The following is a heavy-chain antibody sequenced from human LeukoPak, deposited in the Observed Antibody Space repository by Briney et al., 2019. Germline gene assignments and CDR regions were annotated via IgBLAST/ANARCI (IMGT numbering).Heavy chain of an antibody. CDR1: GFTFSSYA. CDR3: AKDRGYSSSWALFDY. D-gene: IGHD6-13*01. CDR2: ISGSGGST. Sequence: PGGSLRLSCAASGFTFSSYAMSWVRQAPGKGLEWVSAISGSGGSTYYADSVKGRFTIPRDNSKNTLYLQMNSLRAEDTAVYYCAKDRGYSSSWALFDYWGQGTLVTVSS. J-gene: IGHJ4*02. V-gene: IGHV3-23*01.